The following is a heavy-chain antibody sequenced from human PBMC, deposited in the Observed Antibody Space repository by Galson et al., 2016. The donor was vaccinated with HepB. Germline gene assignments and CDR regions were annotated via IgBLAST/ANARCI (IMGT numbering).Heavy chain of an antibody. CDR3: ARHHVTATGHGIDV. J-gene: IGHJ6*02. D-gene: IGHD2-21*02. Sequence: SETLSLTCAVSGDSISSSTWWTWVRQPPGTGLEWIGEIYVTASGSPNYNPSLKSRVTISGDKSKNQFSLRLTSVTAADTAVYYCARHHVTATGHGIDVWGQGTMVTVSS. CDR1: GDSISSSTW. V-gene: IGHV4-4*02. CDR2: IYVTASGSP.